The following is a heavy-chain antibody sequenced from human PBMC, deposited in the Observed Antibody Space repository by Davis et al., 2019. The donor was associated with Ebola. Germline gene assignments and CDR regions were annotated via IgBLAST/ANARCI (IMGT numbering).Heavy chain of an antibody. J-gene: IGHJ5*02. V-gene: IGHV1-3*01. CDR3: ARPYYYDSSGYYPWFDP. CDR1: GYTFTSYA. D-gene: IGHD3-22*01. Sequence: ASVKVSCKASGYTFTSYAMHWVRQAPGQRLEWMGWINAGNGNTKYSQKFQGRVTITRDTSASTAYMELSSLRSEDTAVYYCARPYYYDSSGYYPWFDPWGQGTLVTVSS. CDR2: INAGNGNT.